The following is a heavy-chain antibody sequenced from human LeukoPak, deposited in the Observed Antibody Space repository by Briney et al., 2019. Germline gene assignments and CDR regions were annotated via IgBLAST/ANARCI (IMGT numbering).Heavy chain of an antibody. CDR3: AKGGGFGDYGSYYFDY. V-gene: IGHV3-23*01. J-gene: IGHJ4*02. CDR2: ISGRDHTT. CDR1: GFTFRNYA. D-gene: IGHD4-17*01. Sequence: PGGSLRLSCAAFGFTFRNYAMNWVRQTPGKGLGWVSTISGRDHTTYYADSVKGRFTISRDNSKNTLYLQMNSLRAEDTAVYYCAKGGGFGDYGSYYFDYWGQGTLVTVSS.